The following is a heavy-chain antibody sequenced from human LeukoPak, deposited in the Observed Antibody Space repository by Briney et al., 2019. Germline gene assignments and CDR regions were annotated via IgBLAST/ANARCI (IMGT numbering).Heavy chain of an antibody. CDR2: IWYDGSVQ. CDR1: GFTLSDYV. J-gene: IGHJ4*02. V-gene: IGHV3-30*04. CDR3: ARERVGSTEEFDY. Sequence: GRSLRLSCAASGFTLSDYVMHWVRQSPGKGLEWVATIWYDGSVQHYAESVKGRFTISRDNPKNTLYLQMNSLRDEDTAMYYCARERVGSTEEFDYWGQGTLVTVSS. D-gene: IGHD1-26*01.